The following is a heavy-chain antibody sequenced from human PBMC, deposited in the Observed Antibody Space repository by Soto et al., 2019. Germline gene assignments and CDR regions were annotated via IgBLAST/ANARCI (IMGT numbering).Heavy chain of an antibody. D-gene: IGHD4-17*01. CDR2: ISYDGSSK. V-gene: IGHV3-30-3*01. CDR1: GFTFSTYP. Sequence: QVQLVESGGGVVQPGRSLRLSCAASGFTFSTYPMHWVRQAPGKGLEWVAVISYDGSSKYYADSVKGRFTISRDNSKNTLYLQMNSLRADDTAVYYCARVRLLTLADYYDGMDVWGQGTTVTDSS. CDR3: ARVRLLTLADYYDGMDV. J-gene: IGHJ6*02.